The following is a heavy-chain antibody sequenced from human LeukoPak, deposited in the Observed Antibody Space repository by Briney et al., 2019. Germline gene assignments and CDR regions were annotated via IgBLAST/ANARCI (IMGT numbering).Heavy chain of an antibody. J-gene: IGHJ6*03. V-gene: IGHV4-59*12. D-gene: IGHD2-21*01. CDR1: GGSISSYY. CDR2: MYYSGST. CDR3: ASMVKSYYYYMDV. Sequence: SETLSLTCTVSGGSISSYYWSWIRQPPGKGLEWIGYMYYSGSTNYNPSLKSRVTISVDTSKNQFSLKLSSVTAADTAVYYCASMVKSYYYYMDVWGKGTTVTISS.